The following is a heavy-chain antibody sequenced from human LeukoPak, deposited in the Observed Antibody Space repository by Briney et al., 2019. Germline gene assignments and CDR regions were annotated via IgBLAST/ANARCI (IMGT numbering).Heavy chain of an antibody. Sequence: GGSLRLSCAASGFTFSHYSMNWVRQAPGKGLEWVSSISSSSSYIYYADSVKGRFTISRDNAKNSLYLQMNSLRAEDTAVYYCARDPATLGLSLDYWGQGTLVTVSS. CDR2: ISSSSSYI. J-gene: IGHJ4*02. V-gene: IGHV3-21*01. D-gene: IGHD3-22*01. CDR3: ARDPATLGLSLDY. CDR1: GFTFSHYS.